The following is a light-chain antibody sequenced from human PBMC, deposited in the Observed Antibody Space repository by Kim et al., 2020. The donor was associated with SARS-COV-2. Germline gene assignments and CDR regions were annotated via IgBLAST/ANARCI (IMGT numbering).Light chain of an antibody. Sequence: SPGERASLSGRASQTVNSDYLAWYQQKPGQAPRLLIYDASNRATGIPDRFTGSGSGTDFTLAISRLEPEDSAMYYCQQYDRSPLTFGGGTKLDIK. CDR1: QTVNSDY. CDR2: DAS. V-gene: IGKV3-20*01. CDR3: QQYDRSPLT. J-gene: IGKJ4*01.